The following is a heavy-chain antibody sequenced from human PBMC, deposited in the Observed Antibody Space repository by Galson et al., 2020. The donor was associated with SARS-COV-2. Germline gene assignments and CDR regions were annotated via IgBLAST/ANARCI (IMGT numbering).Heavy chain of an antibody. V-gene: IGHV3-23*01. CDR3: ARAAIFGVVSTSFDY. CDR2: ISGSGGST. CDR1: GFTFSSYA. D-gene: IGHD3-3*01. Sequence: SCAASGFTFSSYAMSWVRQAPGKGLEWVSAISGSGGSTYYADSVKGRFTISRDNSKNTLYLQMNSLRAEDTAVYYCARAAIFGVVSTSFDYWGQGTLVTVSS. J-gene: IGHJ4*02.